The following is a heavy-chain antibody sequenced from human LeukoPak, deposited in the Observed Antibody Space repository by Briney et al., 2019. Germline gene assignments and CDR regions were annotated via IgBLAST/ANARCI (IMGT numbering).Heavy chain of an antibody. CDR2: ISGGGGST. J-gene: IGHJ5*02. Sequence: GGSLRLSCAASGFTFSSYVMNWVRQAPGKGLEWVSVISGGGGSTYYADSVKGRFTISRDNSKNTLFLRMNSLRAEDTAVYYCAKGGYCSSTSCYVGWFDPWGQGALVTVSS. CDR1: GFTFSSYV. CDR3: AKGGYCSSTSCYVGWFDP. D-gene: IGHD2-2*01. V-gene: IGHV3-23*01.